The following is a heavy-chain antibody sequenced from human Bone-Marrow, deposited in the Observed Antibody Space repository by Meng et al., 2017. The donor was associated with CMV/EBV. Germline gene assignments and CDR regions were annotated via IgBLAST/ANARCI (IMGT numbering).Heavy chain of an antibody. V-gene: IGHV3-7*01. CDR1: GFTFSSYW. CDR3: ARERYSGYDLILFYYYGMDV. Sequence: GGSLRLSCAASGFTFSSYWMSWVRQAPGKGLEWVANIKQDGSEKYYVDSGKGRFPISRDNAKNSLYLQMNSLRAEDTAVYYCARERYSGYDLILFYYYGMDVWGQGTTVTVSS. J-gene: IGHJ6*02. D-gene: IGHD5-12*01. CDR2: IKQDGSEK.